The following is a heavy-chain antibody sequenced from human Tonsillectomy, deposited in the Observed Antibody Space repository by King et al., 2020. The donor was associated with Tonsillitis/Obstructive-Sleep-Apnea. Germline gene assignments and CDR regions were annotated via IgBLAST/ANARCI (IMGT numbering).Heavy chain of an antibody. J-gene: IGHJ2*01. CDR2: INHRGST. CDR3: ARVQSYGSGRYPYWYFDL. Sequence: VQLQQWGAGLLKPSETLSLTCAVYGGSFSDYYWSWIRQPPGKGLEWIGEINHRGSTNYKSSLKSRVTISVDTSKNQFSLKLSSVTAADTAVYYCARVQSYGSGRYPYWYFDLWGRGTLVTVSS. D-gene: IGHD3-10*01. CDR1: GGSFSDYY. V-gene: IGHV4-34*01.